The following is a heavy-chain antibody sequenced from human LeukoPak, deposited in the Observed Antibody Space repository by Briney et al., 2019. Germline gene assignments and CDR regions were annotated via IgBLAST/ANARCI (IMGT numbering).Heavy chain of an antibody. CDR1: GFTFSSYT. CDR3: ARDPTPRYCSGGSCYTHYGMDV. D-gene: IGHD2-15*01. J-gene: IGHJ6*02. V-gene: IGHV3-21*01. Sequence: GGSLRLSCAASGFTFSSYTMNWVRQAPGKGLEWVSSSSSSSSYIYYADSVKGRLTISRDNAKNSLYLQMNSLRAEDTAVYYCARDPTPRYCSGGSCYTHYGMDVWGQGTTVAVS. CDR2: SSSSSSYI.